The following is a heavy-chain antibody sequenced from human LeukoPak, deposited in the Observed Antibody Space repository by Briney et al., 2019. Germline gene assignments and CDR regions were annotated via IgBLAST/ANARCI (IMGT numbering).Heavy chain of an antibody. CDR1: GGSISSGGYY. CDR2: IYYSGST. V-gene: IGHV4-31*03. Sequence: PSQTLSLTCTVSGGSISSGGYYWSWIRQHLGKGLEWIGYIYYSGSTYYNPSLKSRVTISVDTSKNQFSLKLSSVTAADTAVYYCARGLGDSSGYYYRPFDYWGQGTLVTVSS. D-gene: IGHD3-22*01. J-gene: IGHJ4*02. CDR3: ARGLGDSSGYYYRPFDY.